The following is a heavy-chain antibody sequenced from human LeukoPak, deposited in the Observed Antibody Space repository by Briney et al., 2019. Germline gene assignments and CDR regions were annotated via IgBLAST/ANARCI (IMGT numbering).Heavy chain of an antibody. CDR1: GGSIRNSSFY. V-gene: IGHV4-61*01. CDR2: VYYSGST. D-gene: IGHD3-22*01. CDR3: ARDPSGYFNY. Sequence: SETLSLTCAVSGGSIRNSSFYWGWIRQPPGRGLEWIGYVYYSGSTNYNPSFKSRITISVDTSRNQFSLQLSSVTAADTAVYYCARDPSGYFNYWGQGTLATVSS. J-gene: IGHJ4*02.